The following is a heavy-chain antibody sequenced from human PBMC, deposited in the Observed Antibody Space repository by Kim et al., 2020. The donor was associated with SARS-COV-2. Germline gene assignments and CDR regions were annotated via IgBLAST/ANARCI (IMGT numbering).Heavy chain of an antibody. CDR2: T. Sequence: THYTPAIKGRVTISVDTSKKQFCLGLSSVTAADAAVYYCARHLRNWYFDLWGRGTLVTVSS. V-gene: IGHV4-39*01. J-gene: IGHJ2*01. CDR3: ARHLRNWYFDL.